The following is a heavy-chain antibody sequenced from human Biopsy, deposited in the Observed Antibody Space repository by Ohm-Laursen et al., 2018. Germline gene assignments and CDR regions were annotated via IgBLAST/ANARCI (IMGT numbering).Heavy chain of an antibody. CDR3: ARTPILIVSAGLVYRHRRHLQGMDA. Sequence: TQTLTLTYSFSGFSLSARGMCVSWIRQAPGKALEWLARVDWDDYKDYSASLQTKLSISKDTSNDQVVLTVNNVDPADTATYYCARTPILIVSAGLVYRHRRHLQGMDAWGQGIAVTVS. J-gene: IGHJ6*02. V-gene: IGHV2-70*11. CDR2: VDWDDYK. CDR1: GFSLSARGMC. D-gene: IGHD6-13*01.